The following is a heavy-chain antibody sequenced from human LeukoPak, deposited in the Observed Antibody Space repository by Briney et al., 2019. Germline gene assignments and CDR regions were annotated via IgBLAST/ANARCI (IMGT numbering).Heavy chain of an antibody. CDR3: AKDQGTYGPYYFDY. CDR2: IRYDGSNK. Sequence: GGSLRLSCPASGFTFSAYGIHWVRQAPGKGLEWVAFIRYDGSNKYYADSVNGRFTISRDNSKNTLYLQMNSLRAEDTAVYYCAKDQGTYGPYYFDYWGQGILVTVSS. CDR1: GFTFSAYG. D-gene: IGHD3-10*01. J-gene: IGHJ4*02. V-gene: IGHV3-30*02.